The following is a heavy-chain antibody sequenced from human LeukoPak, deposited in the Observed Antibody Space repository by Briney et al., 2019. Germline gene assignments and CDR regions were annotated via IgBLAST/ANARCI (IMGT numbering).Heavy chain of an antibody. D-gene: IGHD3-3*01. Sequence: GGSLRLSCAASGFTFSSYAFNWVRQAPGKGLEWVSGITMSGDSTYYADSVKGRFTISRDNSKNTLYLQMTSLRAEDTALYYCARTPNRFCDFWGQGTLVTVSS. V-gene: IGHV3-23*01. CDR1: GFTFSSYA. J-gene: IGHJ4*02. CDR2: ITMSGDST. CDR3: ARTPNRFCDF.